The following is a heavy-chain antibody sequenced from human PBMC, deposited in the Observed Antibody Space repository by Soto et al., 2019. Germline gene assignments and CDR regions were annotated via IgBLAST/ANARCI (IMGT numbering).Heavy chain of an antibody. V-gene: IGHV4-39*01. Sequence: SETLSLTCTVSGGSISSSSRYWGWIRQPPGKGLEWIGSMDYSGSTYYNPSLKSRVTISVDTSKNQFSLKLSSVTAADTAVYYCVINLLGSGTYTSDYWGQGTLVTVSS. CDR3: VINLLGSGTYTSDY. D-gene: IGHD3-10*02. CDR1: GGSISSSSRY. J-gene: IGHJ4*02. CDR2: MDYSGST.